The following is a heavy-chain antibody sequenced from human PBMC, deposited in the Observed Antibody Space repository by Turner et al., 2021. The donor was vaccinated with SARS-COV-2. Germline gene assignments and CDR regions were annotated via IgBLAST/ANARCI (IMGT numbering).Heavy chain of an antibody. Sequence: QVQLQESGPGLVKPSETLSLTCTVSGGSISSYYWSWIRQPPGKGLEWIAYVYYGGSTQSNPSLKSRVTISVDTSTNQFSLNLTSVTAADTAVYYCARAGDGYNQALYYYGIDVWGPGTTVTVCS. CDR1: GGSISSYY. J-gene: IGHJ6*02. CDR3: ARAGDGYNQALYYYGIDV. CDR2: VYYGGST. D-gene: IGHD3-10*01. V-gene: IGHV4-59*01.